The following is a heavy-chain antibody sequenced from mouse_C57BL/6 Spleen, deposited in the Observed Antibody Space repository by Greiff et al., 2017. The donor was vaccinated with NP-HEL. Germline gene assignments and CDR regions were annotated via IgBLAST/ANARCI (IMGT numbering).Heavy chain of an antibody. J-gene: IGHJ4*01. CDR3: TRGSKVMTPYAMDY. CDR2: ISSGGDYI. D-gene: IGHD2-1*01. Sequence: EVQLVESGEGLVKPGGSLKLSCAASGFTFSSYAMSWVRQTPEKRLEWVAYISSGGDYIYYADTVKGRFTISRDNARNTLFLQMSSLKSEDTAMYYCTRGSKVMTPYAMDYWGQGTSVTVSS. CDR1: GFTFSSYA. V-gene: IGHV5-9-1*02.